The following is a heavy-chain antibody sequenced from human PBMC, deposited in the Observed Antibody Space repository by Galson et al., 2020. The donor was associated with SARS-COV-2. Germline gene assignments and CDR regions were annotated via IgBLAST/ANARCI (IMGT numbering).Heavy chain of an antibody. J-gene: IGHJ5*02. Sequence: SETLSLTCAVSGGSLSGYYWTWIRQPPGQGLEWIGEINHRQTTNYNPSLKSRITISLHTSMNQFSLTLTSATAADTAVYYCARGAPSDYGSGSFVGFDPWGQGVLVTVSS. CDR3: ARGAPSDYGSGSFVGFDP. V-gene: IGHV4-34*01. CDR2: INHRQTT. D-gene: IGHD3-10*01. CDR1: GGSLSGYY.